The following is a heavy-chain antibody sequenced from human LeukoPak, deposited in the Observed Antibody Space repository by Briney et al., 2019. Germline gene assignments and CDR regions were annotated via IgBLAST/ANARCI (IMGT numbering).Heavy chain of an antibody. D-gene: IGHD3-22*01. CDR1: EFTFSSYA. CDR3: AKHDSSGHYYYGMDV. V-gene: IGHV3-23*01. Sequence: GGSLRLSCAASEFTFSSYAMSWVRQAPGKGLEGVSAITGSGDSTYYADSGKGRFTISRDNSKNTLYLQMNSLRAEDTAVYYCAKHDSSGHYYYGMDVWGQGTTVTVSS. CDR2: ITGSGDST. J-gene: IGHJ6*02.